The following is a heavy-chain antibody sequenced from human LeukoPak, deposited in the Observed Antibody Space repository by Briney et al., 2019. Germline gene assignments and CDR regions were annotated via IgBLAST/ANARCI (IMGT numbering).Heavy chain of an antibody. V-gene: IGHV3-7*03. CDR2: IKQDGSEK. J-gene: IGHJ4*02. CDR1: GFTFSSYW. D-gene: IGHD3-9*01. CDR3: ARVEKDDILTGYLDY. Sequence: PGGSLRLSCAASGFTFSSYWMSWVRQAPGKGREWVANIKQDGSEKYYVDSVKGRFTISRDNAKNSLYLQMNSLRAEDTAVYYCARVEKDDILTGYLDYWGQGTLVTVSS.